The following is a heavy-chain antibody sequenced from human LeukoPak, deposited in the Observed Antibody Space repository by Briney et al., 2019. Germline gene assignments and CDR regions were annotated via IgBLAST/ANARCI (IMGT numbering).Heavy chain of an antibody. D-gene: IGHD6-6*01. CDR3: ASSSVASSFDY. Sequence: PGGSLRHSCAASGFTFSSYAMHWVRQAPGKGLEWVAVISYDGSNKYYADSVKGRFTISRDNSKNTLYLQMNSLRAEDTAVYYCASSSVASSFDYWGQGTLVTVSS. CDR1: GFTFSSYA. V-gene: IGHV3-30*04. J-gene: IGHJ4*02. CDR2: ISYDGSNK.